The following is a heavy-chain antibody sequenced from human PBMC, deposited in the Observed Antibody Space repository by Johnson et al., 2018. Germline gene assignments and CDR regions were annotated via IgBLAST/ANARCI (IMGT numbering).Heavy chain of an antibody. Sequence: EQLVESGGGLVQPGGSLRLSCAASGFTVSSNYMSWVRQAPGKGLEWVSVISSGGNTYYADSVKGRFTISRDNSLQMNSLRAEDTAVYYCARELYCSGGSCYNGMFQHWGQGTLVTVSS. CDR1: GFTVSSNY. J-gene: IGHJ1*01. V-gene: IGHV3-66*02. CDR3: ARELYCSGGSCYNGMFQH. D-gene: IGHD2-15*01. CDR2: ISSGGNT.